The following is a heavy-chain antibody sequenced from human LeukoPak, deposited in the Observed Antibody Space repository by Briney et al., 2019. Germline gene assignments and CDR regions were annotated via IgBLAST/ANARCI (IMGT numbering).Heavy chain of an antibody. Sequence: SATLSLTCTVAGGSISSDYWNWIRQPPGKGLEWIGYIYYSRTTNYNPSLKSRVTISVDTSKNQFSLNLSSVTAADTAVYYCARDPRAFRVGGGYFEYWGQGNLVTVSS. CDR2: IYYSRTT. CDR1: GGSISSDY. CDR3: ARDPRAFRVGGGYFEY. V-gene: IGHV4-59*01. J-gene: IGHJ4*02. D-gene: IGHD3-3*01.